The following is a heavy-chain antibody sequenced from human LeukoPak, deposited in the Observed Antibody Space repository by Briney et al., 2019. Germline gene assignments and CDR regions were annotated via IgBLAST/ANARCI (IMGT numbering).Heavy chain of an antibody. CDR1: GFTFSSYW. CDR2: IKQDGSEK. D-gene: IGHD2-2*01. J-gene: IGHJ4*02. V-gene: IGHV3-7*01. CDR3: ARLDLGYCTSNICYPDY. Sequence: GGSLRLSCAASGFTFSSYWMSWVRQAPGKGLEWVANIKQDGSEKYYVDSVKGRFTISRDNAKNSLYLQMNSLRAEDTAVYFCARLDLGYCTSNICYPDYWGQGTLVAVSS.